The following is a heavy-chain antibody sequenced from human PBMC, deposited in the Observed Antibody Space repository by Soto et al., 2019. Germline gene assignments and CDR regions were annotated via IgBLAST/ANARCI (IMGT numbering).Heavy chain of an antibody. J-gene: IGHJ4*02. V-gene: IGHV3-48*02. Sequence: EVQLLESRGGSVHPGGSLRLACAASGFRFSDYSMNWVRQAPGKGLEWVSYITSSGDSIYYADSVKGRFTVSRDNAKNSLFLQMNGLRDEDTAVYYCARLPKGSTVTSWGQGTLVTVSS. CDR2: ITSSGDSI. D-gene: IGHD4-17*01. CDR3: ARLPKGSTVTS. CDR1: GFRFSDYS.